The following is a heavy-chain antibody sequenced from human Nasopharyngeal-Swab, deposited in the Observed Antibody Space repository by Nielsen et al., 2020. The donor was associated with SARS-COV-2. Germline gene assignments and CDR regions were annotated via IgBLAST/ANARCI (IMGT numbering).Heavy chain of an antibody. J-gene: IGHJ4*02. CDR2: ISWNSGSI. V-gene: IGHV3-9*01. D-gene: IGHD3-10*01. Sequence: SLKISCAASGFTFEDYAMHWVRQAPGKGLEWVSGISWNSGSIGYVDSVKGRFTISRDNAKNSLYLQMNSLRVEDTALYYCAKADRSGYWGQGTLVTVSS. CDR3: AKADRSGY. CDR1: GFTFEDYA.